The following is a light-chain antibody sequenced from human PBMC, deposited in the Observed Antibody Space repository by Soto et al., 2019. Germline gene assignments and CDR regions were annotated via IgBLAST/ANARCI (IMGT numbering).Light chain of an antibody. Sequence: EILLTQSPCTLSLSPGERATLSCRASQSVSGSYLAWYQQKPGQAPRLLIYGASSRATGIPERFSGSGSGTDFTLTISRLEPEDFALYYCHQYGSSSWTFGQGTKV. CDR1: QSVSGSY. CDR2: GAS. V-gene: IGKV3-20*01. CDR3: HQYGSSSWT. J-gene: IGKJ1*01.